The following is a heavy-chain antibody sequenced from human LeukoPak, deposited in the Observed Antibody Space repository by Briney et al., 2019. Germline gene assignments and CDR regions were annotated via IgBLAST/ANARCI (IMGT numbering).Heavy chain of an antibody. CDR3: VYYYDSSGPDY. D-gene: IGHD3-22*01. Sequence: GGSLRLSCAASGFAFSSYAMSWVRQAPGKGLGWVSAISGSGGSTYYADSVKGRFTISRDNSKNTLYLQMNSLRAEDTAVYYCVYYYDSSGPDYWGQGTLVTVSS. V-gene: IGHV3-23*01. J-gene: IGHJ4*02. CDR2: ISGSGGST. CDR1: GFAFSSYA.